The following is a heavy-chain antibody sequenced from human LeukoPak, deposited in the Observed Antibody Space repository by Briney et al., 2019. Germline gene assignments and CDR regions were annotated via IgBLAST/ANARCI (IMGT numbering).Heavy chain of an antibody. CDR1: GGSISSSSYY. CDR2: IYYSGST. V-gene: IGHV4-61*05. CDR3: ARTGGEDYGDGVFDY. Sequence: SETLSLTCTVSGGSISSSSYYWSWIRQPPGKGLEWIGYIYYSGSTNYNPSLKSRVTISVDTSKNQFSLKLSSVTAADTAVYYCARTGGEDYGDGVFDYWGQGTLVTVSS. D-gene: IGHD4-17*01. J-gene: IGHJ4*02.